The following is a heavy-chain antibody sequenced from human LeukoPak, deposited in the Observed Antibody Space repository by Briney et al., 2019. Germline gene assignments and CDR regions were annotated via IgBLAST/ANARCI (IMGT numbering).Heavy chain of an antibody. CDR3: ARLNYDFWSGVWEGYYMDV. V-gene: IGHV3-74*01. J-gene: IGHJ6*03. D-gene: IGHD3-3*01. CDR2: INTDGSNT. CDR1: GFTFSTYY. Sequence: GGSLRLSCAASGFTFSTYYMHWVRQAPGKGLVWVSHINTDGSNTRYADSVKGRFTISRDNAKNTLYLQMNSLRAEDTAVYYCARLNYDFWSGVWEGYYMDVWGKGTTVTVSS.